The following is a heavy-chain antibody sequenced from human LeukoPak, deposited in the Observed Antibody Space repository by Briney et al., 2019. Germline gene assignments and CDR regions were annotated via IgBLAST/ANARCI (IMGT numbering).Heavy chain of an antibody. Sequence: GGSLRLSCTASGFTFGDYTISWVRQAPGKGLGWLGIIRGKVYGETTEYAASVKARFTISRDDSKSIAYLQMNSLKTEDTAVYYCSRFVPYFDYWGQGALVTVSS. D-gene: IGHD3-10*01. CDR3: SRFVPYFDY. V-gene: IGHV3-49*04. J-gene: IGHJ4*02. CDR1: GFTFGDYT. CDR2: IRGKVYGETT.